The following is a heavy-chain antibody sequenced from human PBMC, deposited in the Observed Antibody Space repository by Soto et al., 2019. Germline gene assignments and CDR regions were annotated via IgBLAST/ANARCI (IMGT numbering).Heavy chain of an antibody. CDR2: ISGNTGST. CDR1: GFTFSSYT. Sequence: EVQLLESGGGVVQPGGSLRLSCAASGFTFSSYTMTWVRQAPGKGLEWVSGISGNTGSTYYADSVKGRFTISRNNSRNTLYLQMNNLRAEDTAAYYCAKDVYCTSTSCSFDYWSQGTLVNVSS. J-gene: IGHJ4*02. V-gene: IGHV3-23*01. D-gene: IGHD2-2*01. CDR3: AKDVYCTSTSCSFDY.